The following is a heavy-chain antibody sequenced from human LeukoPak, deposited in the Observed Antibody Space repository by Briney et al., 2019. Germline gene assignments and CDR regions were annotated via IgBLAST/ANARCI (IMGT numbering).Heavy chain of an antibody. J-gene: IGHJ4*02. Sequence: SETLSLTCTVSGGSISSYYWRWIRQPPGKGLEGIGYIYYSGSTNYNPSLKSRVTISVDTSKNQFSLTLSSVTAADTAVYYCARGGSSFGYWGQGTPVTVSS. CDR1: GGSISSYY. D-gene: IGHD6-13*01. CDR3: ARGGSSFGY. CDR2: IYYSGST. V-gene: IGHV4-59*01.